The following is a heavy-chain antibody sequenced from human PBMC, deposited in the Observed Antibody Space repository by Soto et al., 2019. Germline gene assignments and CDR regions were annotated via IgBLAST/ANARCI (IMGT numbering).Heavy chain of an antibody. CDR2: TNQDGSEK. CDR3: SGGVGDAI. Sequence: EDQLVESGGGLVQPGGSLRLTCAVSGFSFRSDWMNWVRQAPGKGLEWVAHTNQDGSEKYYLDSVKGRFTIFRDNAKNSLYLKMNSLGAGDPAVYYCSGGVGDAIWGQGTLVTVSS. V-gene: IGHV3-7*04. CDR1: GFSFRSDW. D-gene: IGHD1-26*01. J-gene: IGHJ4*02.